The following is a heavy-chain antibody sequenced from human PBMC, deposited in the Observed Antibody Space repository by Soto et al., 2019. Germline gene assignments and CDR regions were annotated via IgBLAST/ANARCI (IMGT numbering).Heavy chain of an antibody. CDR1: GYTFTSYA. Sequence: KAGASVKISNKASGYTFTSYAMHWVHQAPGQRLEWMGWINAGNGNTKYSQKFQGRVTITRDTSASTAYMELSSLRSEDTAVYYCARDPLSYYGSGSYWFDPWGQGTLVTGSS. CDR2: INAGNGNT. V-gene: IGHV1-3*01. J-gene: IGHJ5*02. D-gene: IGHD3-10*01. CDR3: ARDPLSYYGSGSYWFDP.